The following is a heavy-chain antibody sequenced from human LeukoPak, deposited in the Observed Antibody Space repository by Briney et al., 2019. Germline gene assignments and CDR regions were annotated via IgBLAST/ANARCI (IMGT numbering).Heavy chain of an antibody. CDR3: AREERELFDY. CDR2: LSSGNEYI. V-gene: IGHV3-21*01. D-gene: IGHD1-26*01. Sequence: PGGSLRLSCTASGFTFSSYAMNWVRQAPGKGLEWVSSLSSGNEYIYYADSVKGRFTISRDDAKNSLYLQMNSLRAEDTAVYYCAREERELFDYWGQGTLVTVSS. J-gene: IGHJ4*02. CDR1: GFTFSSYA.